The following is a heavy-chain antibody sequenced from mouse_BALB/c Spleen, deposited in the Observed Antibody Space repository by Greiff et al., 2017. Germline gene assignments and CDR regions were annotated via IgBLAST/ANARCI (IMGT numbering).Heavy chain of an antibody. Sequence: VMLVESGPGLVAPSQSLSITCTVSGFSLSRYSVHWVRQPPGKGLEWLGMIWGGGSTDYNSALKSRLSISKDNSKSQVFIKMNSRQTDDTAMYYGARRDYGSSHYAMDDWGQGTSVTVSS. CDR3: ARRDYGSSHYAMDD. D-gene: IGHD1-1*01. CDR1: GFSLSRYS. CDR2: IWGGGST. V-gene: IGHV2-6-4*01. J-gene: IGHJ4*01.